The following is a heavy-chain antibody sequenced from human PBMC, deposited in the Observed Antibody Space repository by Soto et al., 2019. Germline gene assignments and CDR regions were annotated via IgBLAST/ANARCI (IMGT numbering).Heavy chain of an antibody. D-gene: IGHD3-3*01. Sequence: EVQLVESGGGLVQPSRSLRLSCAASGFTFDDYAMHWVRQAPGKGLEWVSGISWNSGSIGYADSVKGRFTISRDNAKNSLYLQMNSLRAEDTALYYCAKAGRYFWSGSSFDYWGQGTLVTVSS. V-gene: IGHV3-9*01. CDR2: ISWNSGSI. J-gene: IGHJ4*02. CDR3: AKAGRYFWSGSSFDY. CDR1: GFTFDDYA.